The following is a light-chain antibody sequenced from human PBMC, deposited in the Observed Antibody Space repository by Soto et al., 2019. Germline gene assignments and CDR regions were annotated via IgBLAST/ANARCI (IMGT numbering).Light chain of an antibody. J-gene: IGKJ1*01. Sequence: PSTLTASVRDRVTITCGARQSISSWLAWYQQKPGKAPKLLIFDASILESGVPSGFSGSGSGTQFTLTISSLQPDDFATYYCQQYNSYLRTFGQGTKVDI. CDR1: QSISSW. V-gene: IGKV1-5*01. CDR2: DAS. CDR3: QQYNSYLRT.